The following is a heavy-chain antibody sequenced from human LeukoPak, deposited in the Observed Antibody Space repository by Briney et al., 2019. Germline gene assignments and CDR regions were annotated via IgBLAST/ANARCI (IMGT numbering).Heavy chain of an antibody. Sequence: GGSLRLSCGASGFTFSSYAMTRVRQAPGKGLEWVSYISGSGTTIYYADSVKGRLTISRDNAKNSLYLQMNSLRAEDTAVYYCARYGPSGSYYFDYWGQGTLVTVSS. CDR2: ISGSGTTI. CDR1: GFTFSSYA. J-gene: IGHJ4*02. D-gene: IGHD1-26*01. V-gene: IGHV3-48*04. CDR3: ARYGPSGSYYFDY.